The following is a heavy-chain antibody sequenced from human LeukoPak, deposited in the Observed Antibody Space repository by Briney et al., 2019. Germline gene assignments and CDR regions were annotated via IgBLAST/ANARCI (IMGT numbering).Heavy chain of an antibody. Sequence: SVKVSCKASGGTFSSYAISWVRQAPGQGLEWMGGIIPILGTANYAQKFQGRVTITADESTSTAYMELSSLRSEDTAVYYCASSTTVVTPEYKGVLNWFDPWGQGTLVTVSS. D-gene: IGHD4-23*01. CDR2: IIPILGTA. J-gene: IGHJ5*02. CDR1: GGTFSSYA. CDR3: ASSTTVVTPEYKGVLNWFDP. V-gene: IGHV1-69*13.